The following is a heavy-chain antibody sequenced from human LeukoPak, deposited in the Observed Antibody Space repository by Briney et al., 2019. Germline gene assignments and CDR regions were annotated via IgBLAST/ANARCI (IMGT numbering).Heavy chain of an antibody. V-gene: IGHV7-4-1*01. CDR3: ARTVTTRLFYFDY. J-gene: IGHJ4*02. Sequence: ASVKVSCKASGYSFNKYATNWVRRVPGKGLEWMGWINTKTEKTTYAQAFTGRFVFSLDTSVSTAYLQIDSLQADDTAVYYCARTVTTRLFYFDYWGQGSLVTVSS. CDR2: INTKTEKT. CDR1: GYSFNKYA. D-gene: IGHD4-11*01.